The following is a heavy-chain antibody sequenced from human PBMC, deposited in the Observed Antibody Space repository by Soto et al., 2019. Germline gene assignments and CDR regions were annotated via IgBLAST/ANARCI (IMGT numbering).Heavy chain of an antibody. CDR1: GFTFSSYD. D-gene: IGHD7-27*01. J-gene: IGHJ6*02. Sequence: PGGSLRLSCAASGFTFSSYDMHWVRQATGKGLEWVSAIGTAGDTYYPGSVKGRFTISRENAKNSLYLQMNSLRAGDTAVYYCARGLGYYYYYGMDVWGQGTTVTVSS. CDR3: ARGLGYYYYYGMDV. CDR2: IGTAGDT. V-gene: IGHV3-13*01.